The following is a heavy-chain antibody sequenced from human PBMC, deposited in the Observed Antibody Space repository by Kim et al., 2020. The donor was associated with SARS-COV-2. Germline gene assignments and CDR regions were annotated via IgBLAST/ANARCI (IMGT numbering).Heavy chain of an antibody. CDR2: IYYSGST. J-gene: IGHJ6*02. CDR1: GGSISSSSYY. D-gene: IGHD2-2*01. CDR3: FRQGHLPNVVVPAAPAYYYGMDV. Sequence: SETLSLTCTVSGGSISSSSYYWGWIRQPPGKGLEWIGSIYYSGSTYYNPSLKSRVTISVDTSKNQFSLKLSSVTAADTAVYYCFRQGHLPNVVVPAAPAYYYGMDVWGQGTTVTVSS. V-gene: IGHV4-39*01.